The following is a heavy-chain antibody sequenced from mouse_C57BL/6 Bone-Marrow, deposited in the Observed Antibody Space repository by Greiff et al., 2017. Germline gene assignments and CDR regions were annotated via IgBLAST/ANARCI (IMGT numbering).Heavy chain of an antibody. CDR2: FYPGSGSI. Sequence: QVQLQQSGAELVKPGASVKLSCKASGYTFTEYTIHWVKQRSGQGLEWIGWFYPGSGSIKYNEKFKDKATLTADKSSSTVYMELSRLTSEDSAVYFCARHVPLYYYGSSGAMDYWGQGTSVTVSS. V-gene: IGHV1-62-2*01. CDR3: ARHVPLYYYGSSGAMDY. CDR1: GYTFTEYT. J-gene: IGHJ4*01. D-gene: IGHD1-1*01.